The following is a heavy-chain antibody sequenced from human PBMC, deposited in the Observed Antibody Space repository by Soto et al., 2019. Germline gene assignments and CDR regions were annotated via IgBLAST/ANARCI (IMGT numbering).Heavy chain of an antibody. CDR1: GFTFRTYW. CDR3: AGLDTSMVKTPGY. V-gene: IGHV3-7*01. Sequence: EVQLVESGGDLVQPGGSLRLSCATSGFTFRTYWMSWVRQAPGKGLEWVACIKKDGSEEYYVDSVRGRFTISRDNAKNSLYLQMNSLSAEDTAVYYCAGLDTSMVKTPGYWGQGTLVTVSS. CDR2: IKKDGSEE. D-gene: IGHD5-18*01. J-gene: IGHJ4*02.